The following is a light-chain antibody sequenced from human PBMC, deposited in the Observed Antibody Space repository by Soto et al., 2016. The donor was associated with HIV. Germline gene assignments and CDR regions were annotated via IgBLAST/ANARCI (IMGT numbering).Light chain of an antibody. Sequence: SYVLTQPPSVSVAPGKTATITCGANNIGDRSVHWYQQKPGQAPVLVVYDNIDRPSGIPERFSGSNSGNTATLTISRVEAGDEADYYCQLWDATSNHAVSGGGTQLTVL. CDR2: DNI. CDR1: NIGDRS. V-gene: IGLV3-21*03. J-gene: IGLJ7*01. CDR3: QLWDATSNHAV.